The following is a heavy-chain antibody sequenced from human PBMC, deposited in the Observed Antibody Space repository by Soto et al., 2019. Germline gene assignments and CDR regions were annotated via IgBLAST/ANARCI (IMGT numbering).Heavy chain of an antibody. CDR3: ATSPMFRHLGELSFPIDY. CDR2: IYYSGSA. J-gene: IGHJ4*02. Sequence: QVQLQESGPGLVKPSQTLSLTCTVSGGSISSGGSYWSWIRQHPGKGLEWIGYIYYSGSAYYNPSLKSRVTISVDPSKNQFSLKLSSVTAADTAVYYCATSPMFRHLGELSFPIDYWGQGTLVTVSS. D-gene: IGHD3-16*02. V-gene: IGHV4-31*03. CDR1: GGSISSGGSY.